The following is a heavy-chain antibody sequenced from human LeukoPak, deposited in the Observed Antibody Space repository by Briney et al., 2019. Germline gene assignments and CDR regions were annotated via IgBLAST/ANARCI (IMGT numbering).Heavy chain of an antibody. D-gene: IGHD6-19*01. V-gene: IGHV4-39*07. CDR1: GGSISSSSYY. Sequence: SETLSLTCTVSGGSISSSSYYWGWIRQPPGKGLEWIGSIYYSGSTYYNPSLKSRVTISVDTSKNQFSLKLSSVTAADTAVYYCARDGVGIAVAATMVWGQGTMVTVSS. CDR2: IYYSGST. J-gene: IGHJ3*01. CDR3: ARDGVGIAVAATMV.